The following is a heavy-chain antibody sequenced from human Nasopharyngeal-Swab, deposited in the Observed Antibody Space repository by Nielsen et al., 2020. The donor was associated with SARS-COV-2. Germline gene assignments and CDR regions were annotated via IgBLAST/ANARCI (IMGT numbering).Heavy chain of an antibody. J-gene: IGHJ4*02. CDR1: GGSISDFY. V-gene: IGHV4-59*12. CDR3: VRSSSWYYFDY. CDR2: IYYSGST. D-gene: IGHD6-13*01. Sequence: SETLSLTCTVSGGSISDFYWSWIRQPPGERLEWIGYIYYSGSTSYNPSLKSRVTISKDTSENQFFLELRSVTAADTAVYYCVRSSSWYYFDYWAQGTQVTVSS.